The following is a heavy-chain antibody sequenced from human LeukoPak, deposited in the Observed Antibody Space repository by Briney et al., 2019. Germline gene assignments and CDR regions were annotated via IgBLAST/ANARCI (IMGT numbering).Heavy chain of an antibody. V-gene: IGHV1-69*04. CDR3: ARDVGCSGGSCAT. Sequence: SVKVSCKASRGTFSSYAISWVRQAAGQGLEWMGRIIPILGIVNYAQKFQGRVTITADKSTSTAYMELSSLRSEDTAVYYCARDVGCSGGSCATWGQGTLVTVSS. D-gene: IGHD2-15*01. CDR2: IIPILGIV. J-gene: IGHJ4*02. CDR1: RGTFSSYA.